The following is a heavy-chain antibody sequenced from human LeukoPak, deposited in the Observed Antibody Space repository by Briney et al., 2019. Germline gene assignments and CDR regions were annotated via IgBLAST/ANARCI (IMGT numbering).Heavy chain of an antibody. CDR1: GFTFSDYY. V-gene: IGHV3-11*06. CDR3: ARVTRDYDILTGYSYNWFDP. J-gene: IGHJ5*02. CDR2: ISSSSSYT. D-gene: IGHD3-9*01. Sequence: GGSLRLSCAASGFTFSDYYMSWIRQAPGKGLEWVSYISSSSSYTNYADSVKGRFTISRDNAKNSLSLQMNSLRAEDTAVYYCARVTRDYDILTGYSYNWFDPWGQGTLVTVSS.